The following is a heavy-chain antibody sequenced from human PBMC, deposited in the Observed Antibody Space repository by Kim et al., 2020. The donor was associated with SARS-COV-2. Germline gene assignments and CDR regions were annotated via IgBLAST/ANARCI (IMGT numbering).Heavy chain of an antibody. CDR2: ISGSGGST. Sequence: GGSLRLSCAASGFTFSSYAMSWVRQAPGKGLEWVSAISGSGGSTYYADSVKGRFTISRDNSKNTLYLQMNSLRAEDTAVYYCAKAGGLHTLYYYYGMDVWGQGTTVTVSS. CDR1: GFTFSSYA. V-gene: IGHV3-23*01. D-gene: IGHD5-12*01. J-gene: IGHJ6*02. CDR3: AKAGGLHTLYYYYGMDV.